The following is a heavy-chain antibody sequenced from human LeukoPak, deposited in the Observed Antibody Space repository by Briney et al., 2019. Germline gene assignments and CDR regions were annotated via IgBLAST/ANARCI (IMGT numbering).Heavy chain of an antibody. V-gene: IGHV1-2*02. CDR2: INPNSGGT. J-gene: IGHJ4*02. CDR3: ARQGYSGHSQGAADY. Sequence: ASVKVSCKASGYTFTGYYMHWVRQAPGQGLEWMGWINPNSGGTNYAQQFQGRVTMTRDTSISTAHMELRSLRSDDTAVYYCARQGYSGHSQGAADYWGQGTLVTVSS. CDR1: GYTFTGYY. D-gene: IGHD4-23*01.